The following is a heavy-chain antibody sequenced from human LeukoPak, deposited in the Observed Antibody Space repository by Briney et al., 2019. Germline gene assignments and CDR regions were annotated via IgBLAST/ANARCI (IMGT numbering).Heavy chain of an antibody. D-gene: IGHD5-24*01. V-gene: IGHV1-24*01. Sequence: GASVKVSCKVCGYTLNELPIHWVRQAPGKGLNWMGGFDPEAGETIYAQKFQGRVTMTEDTSTDTAYMELSSLRSEDTAVYSCATDPGLRERCCRHWCQGTGVTVSS. CDR1: GYTLNELP. CDR3: ATDPGLRERCCRH. CDR2: FDPEAGET. J-gene: IGHJ4*02.